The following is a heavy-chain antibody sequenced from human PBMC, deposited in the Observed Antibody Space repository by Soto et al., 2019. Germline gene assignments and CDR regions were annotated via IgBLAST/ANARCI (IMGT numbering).Heavy chain of an antibody. Sequence: SGPTLVNPTQTLTLTCTFSGFSLSTSGMRVSWIRQPPGKALEWLARIDWDDDKFYSTSLKTRLTISKDTSKNQVVLTMTNMDPVDTATYYCARIYIGRVRATRDYFDYWGQGTLGTVSS. V-gene: IGHV2-70*04. CDR3: ARIYIGRVRATRDYFDY. J-gene: IGHJ4*02. CDR2: IDWDDDK. CDR1: GFSLSTSGMR. D-gene: IGHD1-26*01.